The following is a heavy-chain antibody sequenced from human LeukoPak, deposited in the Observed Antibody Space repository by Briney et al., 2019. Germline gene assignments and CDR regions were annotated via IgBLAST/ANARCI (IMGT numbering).Heavy chain of an antibody. V-gene: IGHV3-30*18. CDR1: AFTFRTYG. CDR2: ISFDANNK. J-gene: IGHJ4*02. CDR3: AKDRHAARADGYYFDY. D-gene: IGHD5-24*01. Sequence: PGGSLRLSCAASAFTFRTYGMHWVRQAPGKGLEWVAVISFDANNKYYADFVKGRFTISRDNSKNTLYLQMNSLRAEDTAVYYCAKDRHAARADGYYFDYWGQGTLVTVSS.